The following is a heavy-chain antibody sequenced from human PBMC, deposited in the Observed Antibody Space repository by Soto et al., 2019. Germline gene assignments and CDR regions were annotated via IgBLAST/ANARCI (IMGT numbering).Heavy chain of an antibody. D-gene: IGHD2-2*01. CDR1: GGTFSSYA. CDR2: IIPISGTA. CDR3: ARSQGSSTSLEIYYYYYYGMDV. Sequence: QVQLVQSGAEVKKPGSSVKVSCKASGGTFSSYAISWVRQAPGQGLEWMGGIIPISGTANCAQKFQGRVTITADESTSTDYMELSSLRSEDTAVYYCARSQGSSTSLEIYYYYYYGMDVWVQGTTVTVSS. V-gene: IGHV1-69*01. J-gene: IGHJ6*02.